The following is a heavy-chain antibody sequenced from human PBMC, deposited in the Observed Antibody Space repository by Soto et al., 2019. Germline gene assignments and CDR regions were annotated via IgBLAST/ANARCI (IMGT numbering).Heavy chain of an antibody. D-gene: IGHD3-10*01. CDR2: ISAYNGNT. J-gene: IGHJ6*02. CDR1: GYTFTSYG. V-gene: IGHV1-18*01. Sequence: QVQLVQSGAEVKKPGASVKVSCKASGYTFTSYGISWVRQAPGQGLEWMGWISAYNGNTNYAQKLQGRVTMTTATSPSTXXMXLXXLRSDDTAVYYCASDLFYGSGSYLRIIYYCFGMDVWGQGTTVTVSS. CDR3: ASDLFYGSGSYLRIIYYCFGMDV.